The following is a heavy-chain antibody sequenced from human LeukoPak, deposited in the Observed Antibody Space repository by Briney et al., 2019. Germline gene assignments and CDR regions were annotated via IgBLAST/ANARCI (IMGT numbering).Heavy chain of an antibody. Sequence: SETLSLTCTVSGGSISSSSYYWGWIRQPPGKGLEWIGRIFHSGITYYNPSFKSRVTMSVDTSKNQFSLRLSSVTAADTAVYFCARLYGSGYHYYGMDAWGQGTTVTVSS. CDR1: GGSISSSSYY. D-gene: IGHD3-22*01. CDR2: IFHSGIT. J-gene: IGHJ6*02. V-gene: IGHV4-39*01. CDR3: ARLYGSGYHYYGMDA.